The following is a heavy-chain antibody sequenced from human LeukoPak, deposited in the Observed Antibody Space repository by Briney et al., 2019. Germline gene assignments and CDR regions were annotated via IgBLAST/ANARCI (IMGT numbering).Heavy chain of an antibody. Sequence: SENLSRTCTVPAGSISSSSYYWGWIRQPPGKGLEWIGSIYYSGSTYYNPSLKSRVTISVDTSKNQFSLKLTSVTAADTAVYYCARDSGGYDTFDYLGQGILVTVSS. CDR1: AGSISSSSYY. CDR2: IYYSGST. J-gene: IGHJ4*02. CDR3: ARDSGGYDTFDY. D-gene: IGHD5-12*01. V-gene: IGHV4-39*07.